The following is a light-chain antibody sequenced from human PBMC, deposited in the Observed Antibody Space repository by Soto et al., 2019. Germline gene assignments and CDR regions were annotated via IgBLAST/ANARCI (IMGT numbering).Light chain of an antibody. J-gene: IGKJ1*01. Sequence: DIQMTQSPSSLSASVGDSFTITCLASQNINSYLNWYQQRPGKAPKLLIHDASILQSGVPSRFSGSGSGTEFALTINSLQPEDIATIYCQQTYSTPWTFGQGTKVDIK. CDR1: QNINSY. V-gene: IGKV1-39*01. CDR2: DAS. CDR3: QQTYSTPWT.